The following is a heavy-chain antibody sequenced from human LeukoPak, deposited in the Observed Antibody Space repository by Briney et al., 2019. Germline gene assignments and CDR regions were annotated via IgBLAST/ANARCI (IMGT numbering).Heavy chain of an antibody. V-gene: IGHV4-59*01. CDR2: IYYSGST. J-gene: IGHJ3*02. CDR3: ARDWDGYPHAFDI. CDR1: GGSFSSYY. D-gene: IGHD3-16*02. Sequence: SETLSLTCTVSGGSFSSYYWSWIRQPPGKGLEWIAYIYYSGSTNYNPSLKSRVTMSVDTSKNQFSLKLSSVTAADTAVYYCARDWDGYPHAFDIWGQGTMVTVSS.